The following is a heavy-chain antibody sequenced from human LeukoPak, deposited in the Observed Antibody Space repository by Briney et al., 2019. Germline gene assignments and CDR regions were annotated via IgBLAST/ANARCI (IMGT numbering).Heavy chain of an antibody. D-gene: IGHD3-3*01. CDR3: ARGGTIFGVALPRLNWFDP. Sequence: SETLSLTCAVYGGSFSGYYWSWIRQPPGKGLEWIGEINHSGSTSYNPSLKSRVTISVDTSKNQFSLKLSSVTAADTAVYYCARGGTIFGVALPRLNWFDPWGQGTLVTVSS. CDR2: INHSGST. CDR1: GGSFSGYY. V-gene: IGHV4-34*01. J-gene: IGHJ5*02.